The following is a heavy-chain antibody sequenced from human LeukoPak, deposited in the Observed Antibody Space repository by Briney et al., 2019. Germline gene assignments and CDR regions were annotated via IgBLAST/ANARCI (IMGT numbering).Heavy chain of an antibody. V-gene: IGHV4-34*01. Sequence: PSETLSLTCAVYGGSFSGYYWSWIRQPPGKGLEWIGEINHSGSTNYNPSLKSRVTISVDTSKNQFSLKLSSVTAADTAAYYCARGETVMITFGGVIVASSFDYWGQGTLVTVSS. CDR2: INHSGST. CDR1: GGSFSGYY. J-gene: IGHJ4*02. D-gene: IGHD3-16*02. CDR3: ARGETVMITFGGVIVASSFDY.